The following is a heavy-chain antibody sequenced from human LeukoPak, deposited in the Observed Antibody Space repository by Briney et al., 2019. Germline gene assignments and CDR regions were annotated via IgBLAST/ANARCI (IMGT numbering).Heavy chain of an antibody. CDR3: AREGGSYLGDFDY. CDR2: ISSSGSTI. J-gene: IGHJ4*02. V-gene: IGHV3-48*04. D-gene: IGHD1-26*01. CDR1: GFTFSSYS. Sequence: GGSLRLSCAASGFTFSSYSMNWVRQAPGKGLEWVSYISSSGSTIYYADSVKGRFTISRDNAKNSLYLQMNSLRAEDTAVYYCAREGGSYLGDFDYWGQGTLVTVSS.